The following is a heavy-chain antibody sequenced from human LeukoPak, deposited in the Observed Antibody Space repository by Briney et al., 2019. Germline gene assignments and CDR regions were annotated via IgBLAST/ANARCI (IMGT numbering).Heavy chain of an antibody. V-gene: IGHV3-7*01. CDR1: GFTFSSYW. D-gene: IGHD6-6*01. Sequence: GGSLRLSCAASGFTFSSYWMSWVRQAPGKGLERVANIKQDGSEKYYVDSVKGRFTISRDNAKNSLYLQMNSLRAEDTAVYYCARGVRQLDYYFDYWGQGTLVTVSS. CDR3: ARGVRQLDYYFDY. J-gene: IGHJ4*02. CDR2: IKQDGSEK.